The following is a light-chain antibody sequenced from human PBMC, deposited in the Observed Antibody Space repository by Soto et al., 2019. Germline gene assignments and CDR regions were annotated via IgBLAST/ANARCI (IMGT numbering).Light chain of an antibody. Sequence: EIVLTQSPATLSLSPGERATLSCRASQSVSSYLAGYQQKPGQAPRLLIYDASNRATGIPARFSGSGSGTDFTLTISSLEPEDFAVYYGQQRSNWPPPMYTFGQGTKLEIK. CDR3: QQRSNWPPPMYT. CDR2: DAS. J-gene: IGKJ2*01. V-gene: IGKV3-11*01. CDR1: QSVSSY.